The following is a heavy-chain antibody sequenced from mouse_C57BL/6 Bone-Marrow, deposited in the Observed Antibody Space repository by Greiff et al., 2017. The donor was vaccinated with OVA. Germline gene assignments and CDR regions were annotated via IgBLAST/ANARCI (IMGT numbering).Heavy chain of an antibody. CDR1: GYTFTSYW. CDR2: IDPSDSYT. J-gene: IGHJ2*01. D-gene: IGHD1-1*01. V-gene: IGHV1-69*01. Sequence: QVQLKQPGAELVMPGASVKLSCKASGYTFTSYWMHWVKQRPGQGLEWIGEIDPSDSYTNYNQKFKGKSTLTVDKSSSTAYMQLSSLTSEDSAVYYCARVSYYDGRNFDYWGQGTTLTVSS. CDR3: ARVSYYDGRNFDY.